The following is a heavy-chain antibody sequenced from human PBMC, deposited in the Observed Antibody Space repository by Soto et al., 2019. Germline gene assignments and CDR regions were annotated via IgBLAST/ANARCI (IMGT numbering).Heavy chain of an antibody. CDR2: ISSSGSTI. J-gene: IGHJ6*02. CDR3: ARIRGSKRAYYYYGMDA. D-gene: IGHD6-13*01. CDR1: GFTFSSYE. Sequence: GGSLRLSCAASGFTFSSYEMNWVRQAPGKGLEWVSYISSSGSTIYYADSVKGRFTISRDNAKNSLYLQMNSLRAEDTAVYYCARIRGSKRAYYYYGMDAWGQGTTVTVSS. V-gene: IGHV3-48*03.